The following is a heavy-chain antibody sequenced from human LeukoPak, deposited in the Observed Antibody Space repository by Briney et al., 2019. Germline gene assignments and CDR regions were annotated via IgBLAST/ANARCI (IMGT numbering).Heavy chain of an antibody. J-gene: IGHJ5*02. CDR1: GYSISSGHY. CDR3: ARGPRFGELLWHWFDP. D-gene: IGHD3-10*01. Sequence: SETLSLTCTVSGYSISSGHYWGWIRQPPGKGLEWIGSMYHSGSTYYNPPLKSRVTISEDTSKNQFSPKLRSVTAADTAVYYCARGPRFGELLWHWFDPWGQGTLVTVSS. V-gene: IGHV4-38-2*02. CDR2: MYHSGST.